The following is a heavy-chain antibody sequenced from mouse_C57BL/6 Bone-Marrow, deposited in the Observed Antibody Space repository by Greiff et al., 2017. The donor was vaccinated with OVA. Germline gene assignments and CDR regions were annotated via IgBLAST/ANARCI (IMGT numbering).Heavy chain of an antibody. Sequence: VQLQQSGPELVKPGASVKISCKASGYAFSSSWMNWVKQRPGKGLEWIGRIYPGDGDTNYNGKFKGKATLTADKSSSTAYMQLSSLTSEDSAVYFCARSYYDYDGGYWYFDVWGTGTTVTVSS. V-gene: IGHV1-82*01. D-gene: IGHD2-4*01. CDR3: ARSYYDYDGGYWYFDV. J-gene: IGHJ1*03. CDR2: IYPGDGDT. CDR1: GYAFSSSW.